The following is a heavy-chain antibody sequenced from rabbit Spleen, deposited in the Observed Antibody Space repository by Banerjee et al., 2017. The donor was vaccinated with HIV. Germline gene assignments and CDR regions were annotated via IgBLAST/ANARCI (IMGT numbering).Heavy chain of an antibody. CDR3: ARDTGSSFSSYVMNL. D-gene: IGHD8-1*01. Sequence: QQQLEESGGDLVKPEGSLTLTCTASGFSFSSGFWICWLRKAPGKGLEWIACIYATGSVDTDYANWATGRFTISKTSSTTVTLQMTSLTAADTATYFCARDTGSSFSSYVMNLWGPGTLVTVS. V-gene: IGHV1S45*01. J-gene: IGHJ6*01. CDR2: IYATGSVDT. CDR1: GFSFSSGFW.